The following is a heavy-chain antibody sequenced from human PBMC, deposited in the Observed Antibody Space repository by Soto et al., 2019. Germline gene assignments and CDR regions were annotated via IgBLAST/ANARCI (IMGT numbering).Heavy chain of an antibody. CDR1: GYDFSTHW. J-gene: IGHJ6*02. CDR2: IFSSDSDT. CDR3: ATPGGFGMDV. D-gene: IGHD2-8*02. V-gene: IGHV5-51*01. Sequence: GASLKISCKASGYDFSTHWIGWVRQLPGKGPEWMGIIFSSDSDTRYDPSFQGHVTIPADMSRNTAYLQWNRLKASDPAMYYCATPGGFGMDVSSQGTPVTV.